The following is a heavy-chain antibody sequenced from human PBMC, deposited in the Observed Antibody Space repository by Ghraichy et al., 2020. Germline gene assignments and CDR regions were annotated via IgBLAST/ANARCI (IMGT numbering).Heavy chain of an antibody. V-gene: IGHV1-2*02. CDR3: ATTIAVAASGGMDV. D-gene: IGHD6-19*01. CDR2: INPNSGGT. Sequence: ASVKVSCKASGYTFTGYYMHWVRQAPGQGLEWMGWINPNSGGTNYAQKFQGRVTMTRDTSISTAYMELSRLRSDDTAVYYCATTIAVAASGGMDVWGQGTTVTVSS. CDR1: GYTFTGYY. J-gene: IGHJ6*02.